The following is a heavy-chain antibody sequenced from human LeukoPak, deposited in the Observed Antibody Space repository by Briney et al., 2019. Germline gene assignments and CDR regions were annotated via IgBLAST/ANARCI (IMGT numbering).Heavy chain of an antibody. J-gene: IGHJ5*02. CDR1: GYTFTGYY. V-gene: IGHV1-2*06. CDR2: INPNSGGT. CDR3: ARPSSSSGSHRFDP. D-gene: IGHD3-10*01. Sequence: GASVKVSCKASGYTFTGYYMHWERQAPGQGLEWMGRINPNSGGTNYAQKFQGRVTMTRDTSISTAYMELSRLRSDDTAVYYCARPSSSSGSHRFDPWGQGTLVTVSS.